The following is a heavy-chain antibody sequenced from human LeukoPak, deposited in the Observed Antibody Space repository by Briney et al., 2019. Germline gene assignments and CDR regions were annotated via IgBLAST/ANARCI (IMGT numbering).Heavy chain of an antibody. V-gene: IGHV3-74*01. J-gene: IGHJ5*02. CDR1: GFTFSSYT. CDR2: INNDGSTT. CDR3: ARDLSFGAPYNWFDP. Sequence: PGGSLRLSCAASGFTFSSYTMNWVRQAPGKGLVWVSRINNDGSTTSYADSVKGRFTISRDNAKNTLYLQMNNLRAEDTAVYYCARDLSFGAPYNWFDPWGQGTLVTVSS. D-gene: IGHD3-10*01.